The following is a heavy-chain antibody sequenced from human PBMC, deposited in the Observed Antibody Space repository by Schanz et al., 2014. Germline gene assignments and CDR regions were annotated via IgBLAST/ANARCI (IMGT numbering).Heavy chain of an antibody. CDR3: ARGIGGYGANNYFDY. CDR2: ISAYNGNT. V-gene: IGHV1-18*01. CDR1: GYTFTSYG. Sequence: QVQLVQSGAEAKKPGASVKVSCKASGYTFTSYGISWVRQAPGQGLEWMGWISAYNGNTKYPQKLQGRVTMTTDTSTSTAYMELRSLRSDDTAVYYCARGIGGYGANNYFDYWGQGTLVTVSS. D-gene: IGHD5-12*01. J-gene: IGHJ4*02.